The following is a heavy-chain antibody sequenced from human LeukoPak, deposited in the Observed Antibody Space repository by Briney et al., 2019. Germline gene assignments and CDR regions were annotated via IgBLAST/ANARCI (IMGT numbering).Heavy chain of an antibody. CDR3: AKDASVDYYDSSGYGD. V-gene: IGHV3-30-3*01. CDR2: ISYDGSNK. CDR1: GFIFSNYV. J-gene: IGHJ4*02. D-gene: IGHD3-22*01. Sequence: GGSLRLSCAASGFIFSNYVMHWVRQPPGKGLEWVAVISYDGSNKYYADSVKGRFTISRDNSKNTLYLQMNSLRAEDTAVYYCAKDASVDYYDSSGYGDWGQGTLVTVSS.